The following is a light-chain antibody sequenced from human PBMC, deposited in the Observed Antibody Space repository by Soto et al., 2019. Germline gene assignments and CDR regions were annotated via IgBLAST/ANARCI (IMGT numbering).Light chain of an antibody. CDR2: GAS. CDR3: QQYGSSPIT. Sequence: EIVLTQTQGTLSLSPGERATLSCTTSQTISSDYLAWYQQKPGQSPRLLNYGASSRATRIPDRFSGSGSGGDFTLTISRLEPEDFAVYYCQQYGSSPITFGHGTRLENK. V-gene: IGKV3-20*01. J-gene: IGKJ5*01. CDR1: QTISSDY.